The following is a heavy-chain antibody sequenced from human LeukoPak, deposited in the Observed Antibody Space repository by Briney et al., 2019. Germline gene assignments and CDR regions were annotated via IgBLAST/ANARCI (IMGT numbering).Heavy chain of an antibody. D-gene: IGHD3-22*01. CDR3: ATFDYYDSSGYYH. CDR1: GYTFTSYD. Sequence: ASVKVSCKASGYTFTSYDINWVRQATGQGLEWMGWMSPNSGNTGYAQKFQGRVTMTRNTSISTAYMELSSLRSEDTAVYYCATFDYYDSSGYYHWGQGTLVTVSS. J-gene: IGHJ5*02. CDR2: MSPNSGNT. V-gene: IGHV1-8*01.